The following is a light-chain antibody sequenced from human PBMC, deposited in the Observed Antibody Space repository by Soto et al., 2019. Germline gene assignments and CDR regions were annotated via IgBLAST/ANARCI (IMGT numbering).Light chain of an antibody. Sequence: DIQMTQSPASLSASVGDRVTITFRASQRISSYLNWYQQKPGKAPRLLIYAASSLQSGVPSRFSGSGSGTDFTLTISGLQSEDFATYYCQQSYSTPITFGQGTRLEI. V-gene: IGKV1-39*01. J-gene: IGKJ5*01. CDR2: AAS. CDR3: QQSYSTPIT. CDR1: QRISSY.